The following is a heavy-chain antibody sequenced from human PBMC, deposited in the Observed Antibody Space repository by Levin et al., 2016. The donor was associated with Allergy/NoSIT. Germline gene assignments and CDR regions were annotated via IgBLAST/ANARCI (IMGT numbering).Heavy chain of an antibody. Sequence: LSLTCAASGFTFSSYWMHWVRQAPGKGLEWVSSISSGSYIYYADSVKGRFTISRDNAKNSLFLHLNSLRAEDTAVYYCAREEGSSLYYYYYMDVWGKGTTVTVSS. J-gene: IGHJ6*03. V-gene: IGHV3-21*01. CDR2: ISSGSYI. CDR1: GFTFSSYW. CDR3: AREEGSSLYYYYYMDV. D-gene: IGHD6-6*01.